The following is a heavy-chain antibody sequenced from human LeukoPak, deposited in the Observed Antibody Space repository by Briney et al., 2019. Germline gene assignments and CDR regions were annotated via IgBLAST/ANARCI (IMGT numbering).Heavy chain of an antibody. CDR2: ISDSGTTV. Sequence: GGSLRLSCAASGFTFSNYGMHWVRQAPGKGLQWVAYISDSGTTVDYADSVKGRFSISRDNTENSLYLQMNSLRVEDTGFYYCARDVGADFWGQGTLVTVSS. D-gene: IGHD1-26*01. J-gene: IGHJ4*02. V-gene: IGHV3-48*04. CDR1: GFTFSNYG. CDR3: ARDVGADF.